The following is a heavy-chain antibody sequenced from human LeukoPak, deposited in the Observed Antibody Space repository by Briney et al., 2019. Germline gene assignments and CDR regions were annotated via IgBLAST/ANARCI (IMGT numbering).Heavy chain of an antibody. V-gene: IGHV6-1*01. CDR3: ARVSTAARLDYYYYMDV. D-gene: IGHD6-6*01. CDR2: TYYRSKWYN. CDR1: GDSVSINSAA. J-gene: IGHJ6*03. Sequence: SQTLSLTFAISGDSVSINSAAWNWIRQSPSRGLEWLGSTYYRSKWYNDYAVSVKSRITINPDTSKSQFSLQLNSVTPEDTAVYYCARVSTAARLDYYYYMDVWGKGTTVTVSS.